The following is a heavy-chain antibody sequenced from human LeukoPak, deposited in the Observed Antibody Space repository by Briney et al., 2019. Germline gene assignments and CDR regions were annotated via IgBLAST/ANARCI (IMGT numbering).Heavy chain of an antibody. CDR3: ARTYCDSTTCYRFDY. D-gene: IGHD2-2*01. Sequence: ASVKVSCKASGYTFTGYYMHWVRQAPGQGLEWMGWINPNSGGTNYAQKFQGRVTMTRDTSISTAYMELSRLRSDDAAVYYCARTYCDSTTCYRFDYWGQGTLVTVSS. V-gene: IGHV1-2*02. CDR2: INPNSGGT. CDR1: GYTFTGYY. J-gene: IGHJ4*02.